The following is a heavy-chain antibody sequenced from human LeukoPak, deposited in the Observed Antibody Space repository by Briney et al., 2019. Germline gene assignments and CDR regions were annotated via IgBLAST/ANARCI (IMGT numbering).Heavy chain of an antibody. CDR2: MNPDSGNR. J-gene: IGHJ4*02. CDR1: GYTFASYD. Sequence: GASVKVSCKASGYTFASYDIDWVRQAPGQGLGWMGWMNPDSGNREYAQKFRGRFTMTMNTSTSTAYMELSNLRFEDTAVYYCARDVSAACPLPFDIWGQGTLVTVSS. D-gene: IGHD6-6*01. V-gene: IGHV1-8*01. CDR3: ARDVSAACPLPFDI.